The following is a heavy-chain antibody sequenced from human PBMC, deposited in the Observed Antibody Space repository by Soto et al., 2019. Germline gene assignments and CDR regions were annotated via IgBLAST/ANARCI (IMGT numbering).Heavy chain of an antibody. D-gene: IGHD3-10*01. CDR3: ARPMYYYGSGSYVSWFDP. CDR2: IYYSGST. V-gene: IGHV4-59*08. Sequence: PSETLSLTCTVSGGSISSYYWSWIRQPPGKGLEWIGYIYYSGSTNYNPSLKSRVTISVDTSKNQFSLKLSSVTAADTAVYYCARPMYYYGSGSYVSWFDPWGQGTLVTVSS. J-gene: IGHJ5*02. CDR1: GGSISSYY.